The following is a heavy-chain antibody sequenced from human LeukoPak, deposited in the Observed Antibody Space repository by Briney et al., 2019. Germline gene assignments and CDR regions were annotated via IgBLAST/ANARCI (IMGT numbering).Heavy chain of an antibody. CDR3: ARDHEDVVATIWGEGLNI. Sequence: SETLSLTCTVSGAPSAVIVTTGAGSGSPPGRDWSGLGVSSGSPNYNPSLKGRVTMSVDTSKNQFSLNLSSVTAADTAVYYCARDHEDVVATIWGEGLNIWGQGTVVTVSS. D-gene: IGHD5-12*01. V-gene: IGHV4-61*02. CDR2: SSGSP. J-gene: IGHJ3*02. CDR1: GAPSAVIVTT.